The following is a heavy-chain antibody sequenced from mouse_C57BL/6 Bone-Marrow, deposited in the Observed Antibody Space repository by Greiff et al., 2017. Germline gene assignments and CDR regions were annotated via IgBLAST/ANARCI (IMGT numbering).Heavy chain of an antibody. CDR2: IDPENGDT. J-gene: IGHJ1*03. CDR1: GFNIKDDY. CDR3: TTSRYFDV. V-gene: IGHV14-4*01. Sequence: VQLKQSGAELVRPGASVKLSCTASGFNIKDDYMHWVKQRPEQGLEWIGWIDPENGDTEYASKFQGKATITADTSSNTASLQLSSLTSEDTAVYYCTTSRYFDVWGTGTTVTVSS.